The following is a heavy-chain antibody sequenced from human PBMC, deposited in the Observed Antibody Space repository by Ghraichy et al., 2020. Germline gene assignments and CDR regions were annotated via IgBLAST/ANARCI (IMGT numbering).Heavy chain of an antibody. CDR3: AKDGGNWIFDY. CDR1: GFTFSSYA. V-gene: IGHV3-23*01. CDR2: LSGSGGST. J-gene: IGHJ4*02. D-gene: IGHD1-1*01. Sequence: GGSLRLSCAASGFTFSSYAMSWVRQAPGKGLEWVSALSGSGGSTYYADSVKGRFTISRDNSKNTLYLQMNSRRAEDTAVYYCAKDGGNWIFDYWGQGTLVTVSS.